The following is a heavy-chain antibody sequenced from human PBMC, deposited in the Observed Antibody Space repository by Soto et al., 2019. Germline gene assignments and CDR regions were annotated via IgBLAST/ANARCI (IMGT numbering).Heavy chain of an antibody. V-gene: IGHV4-59*01. J-gene: IGHJ4*02. CDR1: GGSISSYY. CDR2: IYYNGNT. D-gene: IGHD5-18*01. CDR3: ARDVDTSRAYYFVY. Sequence: PSETLSLTCTVSGGSISSYYWSWIRQPPGKGLEWIGYIYYNGNTNYNPSLRSRVTISVDTSKNQFSLNLNSVTAADTAVYYCARDVDTSRAYYFVYWGQGTLVTVSS.